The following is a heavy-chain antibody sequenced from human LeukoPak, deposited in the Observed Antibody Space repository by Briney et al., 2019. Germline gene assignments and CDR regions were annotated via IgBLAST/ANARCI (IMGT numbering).Heavy chain of an antibody. CDR3: ARDQSDWGLFDY. CDR2: ISYDGSNK. Sequence: GSLRLSCAASGFTFSSYAMHWVRQAPGKGLEWVAVISYDGSNKYYADSVKGRFTISRDNSKNTLYLQMNSLRAEDTAVYYCARDQSDWGLFDYWGLGTLVTVSS. J-gene: IGHJ4*02. CDR1: GFTFSSYA. D-gene: IGHD7-27*01. V-gene: IGHV3-30-3*01.